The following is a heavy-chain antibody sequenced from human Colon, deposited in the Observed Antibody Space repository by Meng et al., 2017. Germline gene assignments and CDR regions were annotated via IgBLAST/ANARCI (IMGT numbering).Heavy chain of an antibody. V-gene: IGHV6-1*01. Sequence: QVQLQQSGPGLVNPSQTPLLPLAIYWDSVSSNRALWHWVRQSPSRGLEWLGQTYYRSEWQNHYGVSVKSRITINADTSRNHFSLHLNSVTPEDSAVYYCTTWYGEYWGQGTLVTVSS. D-gene: IGHD3-10*01. CDR2: TYYRSEWQN. CDR1: WDSVSSNRAL. J-gene: IGHJ4*02. CDR3: TTWYGEY.